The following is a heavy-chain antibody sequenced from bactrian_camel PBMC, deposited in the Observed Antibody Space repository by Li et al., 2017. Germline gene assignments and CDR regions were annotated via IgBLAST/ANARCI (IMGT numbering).Heavy chain of an antibody. D-gene: IGHD2*01. J-gene: IGHJ4*01. V-gene: IGHV3S31*01. Sequence: VQLVESGGGLAQPGGSLRLTCTAPGFPPTTCAMNWYRQAAGKQREWVSAIRSDGTTSYDDSVKGRFTISRDKDKYTVYLQMNSLKPEDTAMYSCQPTTTCSHPCLLGQGTQVTVS. CDR1: GFPPTTCA. CDR2: IRSDGTT.